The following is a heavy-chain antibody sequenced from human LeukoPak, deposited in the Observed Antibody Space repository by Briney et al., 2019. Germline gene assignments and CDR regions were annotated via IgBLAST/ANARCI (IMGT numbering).Heavy chain of an antibody. J-gene: IGHJ3*02. CDR1: GFTFDDYA. D-gene: IGHD3-22*01. CDR2: ISWNSGDI. CDR3: ARENYDSSGSGAFDI. V-gene: IGHV3-9*01. Sequence: PGGSLRLSCAASGFTFDDYAMHWVRYAPGKGLEWVSGISWNSGDIGYADSVKGRFTISRDNAKNSLYLQMNSLRAEDTAVYYCARENYDSSGSGAFDIWGQGTMVTVSS.